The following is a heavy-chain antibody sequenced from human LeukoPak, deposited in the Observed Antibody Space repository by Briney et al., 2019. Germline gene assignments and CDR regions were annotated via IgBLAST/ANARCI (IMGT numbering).Heavy chain of an antibody. J-gene: IGHJ4*02. CDR2: IRSGATTI. D-gene: IGHD1-1*01. Sequence: GGSLRLSCAASGFTFSSYWMSWVRQAPGKGLEWIAYIRSGATTIYYADSVKGRFTISRDDAKNSLFLQMNSLRAEDTAIYYCATINFRPYWGQGTLVTVSS. CDR3: ATINFRPY. V-gene: IGHV3-48*04. CDR1: GFTFSSYW.